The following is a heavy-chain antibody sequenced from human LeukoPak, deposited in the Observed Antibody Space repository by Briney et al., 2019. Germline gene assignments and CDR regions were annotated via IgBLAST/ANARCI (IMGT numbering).Heavy chain of an antibody. Sequence: GASVKVSCKASGYTFTSYYMHWVRQAPGQGLEWMGWINPNSGGTNYAQKFQGRVTMTRDTSISTAYMELSRLRSDDTAVYYCARDLIEVEQQLVRAYNWFDPWGQGTLVTVSS. J-gene: IGHJ5*02. D-gene: IGHD6-13*01. CDR1: GYTFTSYY. CDR2: INPNSGGT. V-gene: IGHV1-2*02. CDR3: ARDLIEVEQQLVRAYNWFDP.